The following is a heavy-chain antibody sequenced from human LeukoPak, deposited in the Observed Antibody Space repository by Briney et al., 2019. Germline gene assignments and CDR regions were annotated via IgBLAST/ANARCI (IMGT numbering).Heavy chain of an antibody. CDR2: IWNDGSNK. V-gene: IGHV3-33*01. CDR1: GFTFSSYG. J-gene: IGHJ6*02. D-gene: IGHD3-16*01. Sequence: GRSLRLSCAASGFTFSSYGMHWVRQAPGKGLEWVAVIWNDGSNKYYADSVKGRFTISRDNSKNTLYLQMNSLRAEDTAVYYCARVTFGYGMDVWGQGTTVTVSS. CDR3: ARVTFGYGMDV.